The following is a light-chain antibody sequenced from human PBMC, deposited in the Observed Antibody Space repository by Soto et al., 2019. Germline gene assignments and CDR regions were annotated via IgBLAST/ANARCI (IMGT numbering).Light chain of an antibody. Sequence: VMTQSPATLSVSPGERAALSCRASQSVSTNLAWYQQKPGQPPRLLIYFASTRATAVPARFTAGGSGTEFPPTNRRPQADHLAIYYCQQYDKWPRTFGQGTKVEIK. J-gene: IGKJ1*01. CDR1: QSVSTN. V-gene: IGKV3-15*01. CDR2: FAS. CDR3: QQYDKWPRT.